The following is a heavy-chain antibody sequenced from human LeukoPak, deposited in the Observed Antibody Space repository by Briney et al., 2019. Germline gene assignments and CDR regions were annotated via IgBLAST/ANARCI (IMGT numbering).Heavy chain of an antibody. CDR3: GREIQAPGKTLEY. J-gene: IGHJ4*02. CDR1: GFTSSSYW. CDR2: INDDGTYT. Sequence: GGSLRLPCALSGFTSSSYWMHWVRQVPGKGLVSVSRINDDGTYTVYADSVKGRFTISRDNAKNTLYLQMNSLRGEDTAVYYCGREIQAPGKTLEYWGQGTLVTVSS. V-gene: IGHV3-74*01.